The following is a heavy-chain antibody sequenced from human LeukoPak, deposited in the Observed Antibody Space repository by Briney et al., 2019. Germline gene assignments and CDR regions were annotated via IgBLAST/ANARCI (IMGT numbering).Heavy chain of an antibody. D-gene: IGHD5-18*01. Sequence: SETLSLTCTVSGGSISSSSYYWGWIRQPPGKGLEWIGSIYYSWSTYYNPSLKSRVTISVDTSKNQFSLKLSSVTAADTAVYYCAREGHTALDYWGQGTLVTVSS. CDR3: AREGHTALDY. J-gene: IGHJ4*02. CDR2: IYYSWST. CDR1: GGSISSSSYY. V-gene: IGHV4-39*07.